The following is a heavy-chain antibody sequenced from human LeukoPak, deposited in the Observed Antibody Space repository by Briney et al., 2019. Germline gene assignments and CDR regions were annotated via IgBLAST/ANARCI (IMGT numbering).Heavy chain of an antibody. CDR1: GFTFSSYE. Sequence: GGSLRLSCAASGFTFSSYEMNWVRQAPGKGLEWVSYISSSGSTIYYADSVKGRFTISRDNAKNSLYLQMNSLRAEDTAVYYCARDAEYSSGWSPTSYYFDYWGQGTLVTVSS. CDR2: ISSSGSTI. V-gene: IGHV3-48*03. CDR3: ARDAEYSSGWSPTSYYFDY. D-gene: IGHD6-19*01. J-gene: IGHJ4*02.